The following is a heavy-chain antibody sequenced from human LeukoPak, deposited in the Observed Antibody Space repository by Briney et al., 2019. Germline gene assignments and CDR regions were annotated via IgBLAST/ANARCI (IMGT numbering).Heavy chain of an antibody. D-gene: IGHD5-24*01. V-gene: IGHV3-23*01. J-gene: IGHJ4*02. Sequence: GGSLRLSCAASGFTFSSYAMNWVRQAPGKGLEWVSIIFGTGDTTYYADSVKGRFTISRDNSKNTLYLQMNSLRAEDTAVYYCAKSGYNRFDYWGQGTLVTVSS. CDR3: AKSGYNRFDY. CDR2: IFGTGDTT. CDR1: GFTFSSYA.